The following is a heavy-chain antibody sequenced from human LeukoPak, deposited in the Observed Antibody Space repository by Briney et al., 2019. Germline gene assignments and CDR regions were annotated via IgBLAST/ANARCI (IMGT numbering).Heavy chain of an antibody. CDR3: ARGVYDILTGYLTYFDY. Sequence: PGGSLRLSCAASGFTFSSYSMNWVRQAPGKGLEWVSSISSSSSYIYYADSVKGRFTISRDNAKNSLYLQVNSLRAEDTAVYYCARGVYDILTGYLTYFDYWGQGTLVTVSS. CDR1: GFTFSSYS. J-gene: IGHJ4*02. D-gene: IGHD3-9*01. CDR2: ISSSSSYI. V-gene: IGHV3-21*01.